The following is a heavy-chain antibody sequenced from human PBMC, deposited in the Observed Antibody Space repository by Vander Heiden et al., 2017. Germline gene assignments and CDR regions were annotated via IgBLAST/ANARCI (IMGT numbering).Heavy chain of an antibody. CDR1: GFTFSSYS. Sequence: EVQLVESGGGLVKPGGSLSLSCAASGFTFSSYSMNWGRQAPGKGLEWVSSISSSSSYIYYADSVKGRFTISRDNAKNSLYRQMNSMRAEDTAVYYCARGNYYGSGSYELYWGQGTLVTVSS. D-gene: IGHD3-10*01. CDR2: ISSSSSYI. J-gene: IGHJ4*02. V-gene: IGHV3-21*01. CDR3: ARGNYYGSGSYELY.